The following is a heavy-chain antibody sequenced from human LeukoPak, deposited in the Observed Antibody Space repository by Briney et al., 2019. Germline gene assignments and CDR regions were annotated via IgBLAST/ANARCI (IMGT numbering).Heavy chain of an antibody. J-gene: IGHJ5*02. V-gene: IGHV1-69*13. D-gene: IGHD3-10*01. Sequence: ASVKVSCKASGGTFSSYAISWVRQAPGQGLEWMGGIIPIFGTANYAQKFQGRVTITADESTSTAYMELSSLRSEDTAVYYCARDVSLGVWGAFWFDPWGQGTLVTVSS. CDR1: GGTFSSYA. CDR3: ARDVSLGVWGAFWFDP. CDR2: IIPIFGTA.